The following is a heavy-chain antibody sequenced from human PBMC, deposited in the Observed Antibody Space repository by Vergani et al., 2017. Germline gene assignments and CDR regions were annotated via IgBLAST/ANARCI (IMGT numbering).Heavy chain of an antibody. CDR1: GGTFSSYA. J-gene: IGHJ3*02. CDR2: IIPILGTA. Sequence: QVQLVQSGAEVKKPGSSVKVSCKASGGTFSSYAISWVRQAPGQGLEWMGRIIPILGTANYAQKFQGRVKITADESTSTAYMELSSLRSEDTAVYYCARDHKIKGYSYGYGAFDIWGQGTMVTVSS. CDR3: ARDHKIKGYSYGYGAFDI. V-gene: IGHV1-69*11. D-gene: IGHD5-18*01.